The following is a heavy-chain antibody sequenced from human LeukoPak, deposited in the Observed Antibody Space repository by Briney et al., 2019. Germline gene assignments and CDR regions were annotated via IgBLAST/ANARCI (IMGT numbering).Heavy chain of an antibody. CDR3: ARDRGGDAFDI. D-gene: IGHD3-10*01. CDR1: GGTFSSYA. V-gene: IGHV1-69*01. J-gene: IGHJ3*02. CDR2: IIPIFGTA. Sequence: GASVKVSRKASGGTFSSYAISWVRQPPGQGLDWMGGIIPIFGTANYAQKFQGRVTITADESTSTAYMELSSLRSEDTAVYYCARDRGGDAFDIWGQGTMVTVSS.